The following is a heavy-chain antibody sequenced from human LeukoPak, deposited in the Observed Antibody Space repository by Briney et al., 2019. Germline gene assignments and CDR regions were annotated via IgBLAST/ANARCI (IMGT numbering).Heavy chain of an antibody. CDR1: GGSFSGYY. Sequence: PSETLSLTCAVYGGSFSGYYWSWIRQPPGKGLEWIGEINHSGSTNYNPSLKSRVTISVDTSKNQFSLKLSSVTAADTAVYYCARDGYSGYDFDYWGQGTLVIVSS. V-gene: IGHV4-34*01. CDR3: ARDGYSGYDFDY. CDR2: INHSGST. D-gene: IGHD5-12*01. J-gene: IGHJ4*02.